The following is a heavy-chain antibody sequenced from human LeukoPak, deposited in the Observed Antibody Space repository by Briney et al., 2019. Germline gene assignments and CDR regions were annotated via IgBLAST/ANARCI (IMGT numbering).Heavy chain of an antibody. CDR2: IKKDGSEK. CDR1: GFTFSNYW. J-gene: IGHJ4*02. V-gene: IGHV3-7*01. CDR3: ARVGSYGDYGFDY. Sequence: GGSLRLSCAASGFTFSNYWMSWVRQAPGKGLEWVANIKKDGSEKYYVDYVKGRFTISRDNAKNSLYLQMTSLRAEDTAVYYCARVGSYGDYGFDYWGQGTLVTVSS. D-gene: IGHD4-17*01.